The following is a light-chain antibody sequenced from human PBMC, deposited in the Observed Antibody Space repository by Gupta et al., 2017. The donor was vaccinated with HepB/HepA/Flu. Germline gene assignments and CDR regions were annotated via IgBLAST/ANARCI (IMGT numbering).Light chain of an antibody. J-gene: IGLJ1*01. CDR3: SSYTSSSTGV. V-gene: IGLV2-14*03. Sequence: QSALTQPASVSGSPGQSITISCHGTSSDVGGYNYVSWYQQHPGKAPKLMIYDVSDRPSGVSNRFSGSKSGNTASLTISGLQADDEADYYCSSYTSSSTGVFGTGTKVTVL. CDR1: SSDVGGYNY. CDR2: DVS.